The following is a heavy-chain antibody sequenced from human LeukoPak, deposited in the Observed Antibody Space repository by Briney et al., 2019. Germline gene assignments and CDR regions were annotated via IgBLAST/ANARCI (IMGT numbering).Heavy chain of an antibody. CDR1: GYTFTDYY. J-gene: IGHJ4*02. V-gene: IGHV1-46*01. Sequence: ASVKVSCKASGYTFTDYYIHWVRQAPGEGLEWMGIVNPGGGGTNYAQKFQGRVTMTRDTSTSTVYMELSSLRSEDTAVYYCARQIEGYDDGSDYQGFDYWGQGTLVTVSS. CDR3: ARQIEGYDDGSDYQGFDY. D-gene: IGHD3-22*01. CDR2: VNPGGGGT.